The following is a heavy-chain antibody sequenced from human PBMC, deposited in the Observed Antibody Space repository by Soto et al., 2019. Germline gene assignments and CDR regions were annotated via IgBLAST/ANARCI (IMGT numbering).Heavy chain of an antibody. V-gene: IGHV5-51*01. CDR3: FRGGATSRTFDY. CDR1: GYIIKNYW. Sequence: PGESLKISCKASGYIIKNYWIGWVRQMPGQGLEWMGIIFPDDSDTRYSPSFQGHVTISVDKSISTAYVQWSSLKASDSAIYYCFRGGATSRTFDYWGQGTLVTVSS. CDR2: IFPDDSDT. J-gene: IGHJ4*02. D-gene: IGHD3-16*01.